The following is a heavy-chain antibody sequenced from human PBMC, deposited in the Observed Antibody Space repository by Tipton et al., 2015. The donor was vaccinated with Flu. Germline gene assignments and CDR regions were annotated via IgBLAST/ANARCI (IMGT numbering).Heavy chain of an antibody. CDR1: GDSMRSDY. D-gene: IGHD3-3*01. CDR3: ARDLLEIFDY. J-gene: IGHJ4*02. CDR2: IYNRGST. Sequence: LVKPSETLSLTCTVSGDSMRSDYFWAWIRQAPGKELEWLGYIYNRGSTSYNPSLKSRLTMSVDTSKNQFSLRLTSVTAADTAVYYCARDLLEIFDYWGQGILVTVSS. V-gene: IGHV4-59*01.